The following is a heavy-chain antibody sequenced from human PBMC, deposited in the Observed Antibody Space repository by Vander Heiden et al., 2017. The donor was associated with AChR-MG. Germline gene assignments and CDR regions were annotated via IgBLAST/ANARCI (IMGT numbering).Heavy chain of an antibody. J-gene: IGHJ5*02. Sequence: QVQLQQWGARLLKPSETLSLTCAVYGGSFSGYYWSWIRQPPGKGLEWIGEINHSGSTNYNPSLKSRVTISVDTSKNQFSLKLSSVTAADTAVYYCARGRFVAARPRWFDPWGQGTLVTVSS. CDR3: ARGRFVAARPRWFDP. V-gene: IGHV4-34*01. CDR1: GGSFSGYY. CDR2: INHSGST. D-gene: IGHD6-6*01.